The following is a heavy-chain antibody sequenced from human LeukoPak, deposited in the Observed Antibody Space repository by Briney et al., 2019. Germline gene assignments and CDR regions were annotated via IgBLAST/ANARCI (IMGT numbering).Heavy chain of an antibody. CDR2: VSYSGGT. J-gene: IGHJ3*02. D-gene: IGHD3-22*01. Sequence: SVTLSLTCTVSGGSISSGTYFWGWIRQPPGNGLEWIGSVSYSGGTYYNPSLRSRVTISRDTSKNQFSLKLSSVTAADTAVYYCARSPDSSGYWYAFDIWGQGTMVTVSS. V-gene: IGHV4-39*07. CDR3: ARSPDSSGYWYAFDI. CDR1: GGSISSGTYF.